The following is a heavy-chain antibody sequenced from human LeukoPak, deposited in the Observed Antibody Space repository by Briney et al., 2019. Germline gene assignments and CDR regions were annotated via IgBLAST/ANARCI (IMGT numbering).Heavy chain of an antibody. D-gene: IGHD3-22*01. Sequence: SETLSLTCTVSGGSISSSSYYWGWIRQHPGKGLEWIGYIYYSGSTYYNPSLKSRVTISVDTSKNQFSLKLSSVTAADTAVYYCARDGGPRYYDSSGYYSPFDYWGQGTLVTVSS. CDR1: GGSISSSSYY. CDR3: ARDGGPRYYDSSGYYSPFDY. J-gene: IGHJ4*02. V-gene: IGHV4-31*03. CDR2: IYYSGST.